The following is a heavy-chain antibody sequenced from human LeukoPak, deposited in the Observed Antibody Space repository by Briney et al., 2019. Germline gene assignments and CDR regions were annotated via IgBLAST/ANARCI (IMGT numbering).Heavy chain of an antibody. V-gene: IGHV1-24*01. J-gene: IGHJ4*02. CDR2: FDPEDGET. D-gene: IGHD5-12*01. Sequence: ASVKVSCKVSGYTLTELSMHWVRQAPGKGLEWMGGFDPEDGETIYAQKFQGGVTMTEDTSTDTAYMELSSLRSEDTAVYYCATDLTGGPGYSGYGYWGQGTLVTVSS. CDR3: ATDLTGGPGYSGYGY. CDR1: GYTLTELS.